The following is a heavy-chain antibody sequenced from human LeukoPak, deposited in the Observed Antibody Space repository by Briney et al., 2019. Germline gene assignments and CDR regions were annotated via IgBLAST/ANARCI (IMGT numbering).Heavy chain of an antibody. Sequence: ASVKVSCKASGYTFTSYYMHWVRQAPGQGLEWMGIINPSGGSTSYAQKFQGRVTMTRDMSASTVYMELSSLRSEDTAVYYCARGIGDRFRLQHVIDYWGQGTLVTVSS. CDR3: ARGIGDRFRLQHVIDY. J-gene: IGHJ4*02. V-gene: IGHV1-46*01. D-gene: IGHD2-21*02. CDR2: INPSGGST. CDR1: GYTFTSYY.